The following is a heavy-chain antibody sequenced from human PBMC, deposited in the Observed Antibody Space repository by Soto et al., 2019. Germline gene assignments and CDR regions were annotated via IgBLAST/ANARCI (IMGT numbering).Heavy chain of an antibody. Sequence: SVKVSCKASGFTFTSSAFQWVRQARGQRLEWIGWIAVGSGYTNYAQRFQDRVTLTRDMSTAATYMELSRLTSEDTAIYYCAADATAWQQMVPSDYWGQGTLVTVSS. CDR1: GFTFTSSA. CDR3: AADATAWQQMVPSDY. D-gene: IGHD2-8*01. CDR2: IAVGSGYT. J-gene: IGHJ4*02. V-gene: IGHV1-58*01.